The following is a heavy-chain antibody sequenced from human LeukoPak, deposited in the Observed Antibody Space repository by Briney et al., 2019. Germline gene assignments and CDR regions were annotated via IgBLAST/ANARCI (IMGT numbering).Heavy chain of an antibody. J-gene: IGHJ5*02. Sequence: ASVKVSCKASGYTFTTYGISWVRQAPGQGLEWMGWISAYNGTTYYAQKVQGRVTMTTDTSTTTAYMELSSLRSEDTAVYYCARDNSVGDIAWWFDPWGQGTLVTVSS. D-gene: IGHD3-16*02. CDR3: ARDNSVGDIAWWFDP. CDR2: ISAYNGTT. CDR1: GYTFTTYG. V-gene: IGHV1-18*01.